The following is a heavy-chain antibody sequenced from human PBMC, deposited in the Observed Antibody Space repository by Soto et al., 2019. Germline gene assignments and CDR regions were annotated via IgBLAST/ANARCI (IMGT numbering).Heavy chain of an antibody. J-gene: IGHJ5*02. CDR1: GYTFINFD. CDR2: MNPGSGKT. D-gene: IGHD6-13*01. CDR3: ARMASAGTLNWFDP. V-gene: IGHV1-8*02. Sequence: GASVKVPCKASGYTFINFDISWVRQAAGQGLEWLGWMNPGSGKTGYASKFQGRVAMTRDASTGTSHLELSSLTSDDTAVYYCARMASAGTLNWFDPWGQGTLVTVS.